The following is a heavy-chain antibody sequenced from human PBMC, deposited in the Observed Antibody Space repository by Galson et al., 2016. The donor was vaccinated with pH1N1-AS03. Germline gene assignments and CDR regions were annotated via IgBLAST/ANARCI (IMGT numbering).Heavy chain of an antibody. CDR1: GFNLSDYY. CDR3: ARGWRENSFDM. J-gene: IGHJ3*02. D-gene: IGHD2/OR15-2a*01. V-gene: IGHV3-11*01. Sequence: SLRLSCAASGFNLSDYYMTWIRQAPGKGLEWVSYTRSSGTTIFYADSVEGRFTISRDNAKNSLFLQMNSLRAEDTAVYYCARGWRENSFDMWGQGTMVTVSS. CDR2: TRSSGTTI.